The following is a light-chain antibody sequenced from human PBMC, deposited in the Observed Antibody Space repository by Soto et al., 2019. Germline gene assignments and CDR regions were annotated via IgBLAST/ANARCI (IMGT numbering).Light chain of an antibody. CDR2: GIP. J-gene: IGKJ1*01. V-gene: IGKV3D-15*01. CDR3: QQYNNWPPTWT. Sequence: THSPSTLSLSPGERATLSCRASQSVLNSYLAWFQQRPGQAPRLLIYGIPNRPTGIPARFSGSGSGTEFTLTISSLQSEDFAVYHCQQYNNWPPTWTFGQGTKVDIK. CDR1: QSVLNSY.